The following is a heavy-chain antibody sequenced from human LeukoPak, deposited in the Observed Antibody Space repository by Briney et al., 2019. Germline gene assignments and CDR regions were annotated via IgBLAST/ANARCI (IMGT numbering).Heavy chain of an antibody. V-gene: IGHV3-15*01. Sequence: GGSLRLSCTVPGLTFRNVWLSWVRQAPGKGLEWVGRIKSIPDGGTTDYAAPVQGRFTLSRDDSKNTQYLQMDSLRAEDTAVYYCTSGGGGTYSSDFWGQGTLVTVSS. CDR1: GLTFRNVW. D-gene: IGHD1-26*01. CDR3: TSGGGGTYSSDF. CDR2: IKSIPDGGTT. J-gene: IGHJ4*02.